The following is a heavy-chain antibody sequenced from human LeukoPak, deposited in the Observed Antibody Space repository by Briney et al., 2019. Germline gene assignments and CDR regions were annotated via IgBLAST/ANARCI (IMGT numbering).Heavy chain of an antibody. J-gene: IGHJ4*02. CDR1: GGSFSGYY. CDR3: ARGKKRLFDY. CDR2: INHSGST. Sequence: SETLSLTCAVYGGSFSGYYWSWVRQPPGKGLEWIGEINHSGSTDYNPSLKSRVTISVDTSKNQFSLKLSSVTAADTAVYYCARGKKRLFDYWGQGTLVTVPS. D-gene: IGHD6-19*01. V-gene: IGHV4-34*01.